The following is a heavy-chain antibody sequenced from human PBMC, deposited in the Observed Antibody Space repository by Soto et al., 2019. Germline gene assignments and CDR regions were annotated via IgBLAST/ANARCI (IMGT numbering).Heavy chain of an antibody. V-gene: IGHV4-38-2*01. CDR1: GYYISSGYY. Sequence: PSETLSLTCAVSGYYISSGYYWAWTRQPPGKGLEWIGNIYHSGSTYYNPSLNSRVTMSVDTSKNQFSLSLRSATAADTAIYYCVRSGGTYPDHWGQGALVTVSS. D-gene: IGHD2-15*01. CDR3: VRSGGTYPDH. J-gene: IGHJ4*02. CDR2: IYHSGST.